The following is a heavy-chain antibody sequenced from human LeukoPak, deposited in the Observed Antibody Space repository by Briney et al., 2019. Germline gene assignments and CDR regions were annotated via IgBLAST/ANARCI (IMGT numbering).Heavy chain of an antibody. J-gene: IGHJ4*02. CDR1: GFTFSTYA. CDR3: ARPRGVGGYCSGGSCSLED. D-gene: IGHD2-15*01. CDR2: ISYDGSSE. Sequence: PGRSLRLSCAASGFTFSTYALHWVRQAPGKGLEWVAIISYDGSSEYYADSVKGRFTISRDNSKNTLYPQMNSLRAEDTAVYYCARPRGVGGYCSGGSCSLEDWGQGTLVTVSS. V-gene: IGHV3-30-3*01.